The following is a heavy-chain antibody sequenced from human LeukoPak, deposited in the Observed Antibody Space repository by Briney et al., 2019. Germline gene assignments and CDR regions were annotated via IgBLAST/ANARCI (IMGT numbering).Heavy chain of an antibody. CDR2: ISAYNGNT. J-gene: IGHJ4*02. V-gene: IGHV1-18*01. CDR3: ASSKPRLYDILTGDLDY. Sequence: ASVKVSCKASGYTFTSYGISWVRQAPGQGLEWMGWISAYNGNTNYAQKLQGRVTMTTDTSTSTAYMALRSLRSDDTAVYYCASSKPRLYDILTGDLDYWGQGTLVTVSS. CDR1: GYTFTSYG. D-gene: IGHD3-9*01.